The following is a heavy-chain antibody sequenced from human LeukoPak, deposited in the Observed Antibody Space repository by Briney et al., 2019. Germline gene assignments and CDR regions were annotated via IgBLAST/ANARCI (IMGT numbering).Heavy chain of an antibody. Sequence: ASVKVSCKASGYTFTSHGISWVRQAPGQGLEWMGWISTYNGNTNYAQKLQGRVSMTTDTSTSTAYMDLRSLRSDDTAVYYCARGTLYYGSAPLDYWGQGTLVTVSP. CDR1: GYTFTSHG. J-gene: IGHJ4*02. CDR3: ARGTLYYGSAPLDY. D-gene: IGHD3-10*01. V-gene: IGHV1-18*01. CDR2: ISTYNGNT.